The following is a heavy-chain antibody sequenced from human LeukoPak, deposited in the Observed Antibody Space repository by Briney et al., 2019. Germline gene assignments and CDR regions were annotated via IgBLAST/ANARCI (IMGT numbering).Heavy chain of an antibody. CDR2: INHSGST. Sequence: SETLSLTCAVYGGSFSGYYWSWIRQPPGKGLEWIGEINHSGSTNYNPSLKSRVTISVDTSKNQFSLKLSSVTAADTAVYYCARVTQFYYYYYNMDVWGKGTTVTVSS. D-gene: IGHD5-24*01. CDR1: GGSFSGYY. CDR3: ARVTQFYYYYYNMDV. V-gene: IGHV4-34*01. J-gene: IGHJ6*03.